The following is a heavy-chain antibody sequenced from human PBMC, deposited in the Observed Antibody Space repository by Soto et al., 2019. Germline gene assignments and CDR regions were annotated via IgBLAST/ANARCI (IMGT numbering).Heavy chain of an antibody. Sequence: GESMQISCQCSGYSYSNIWVGWVRQLPGQGLEWMGIIYPGVPEPRYSPSFHGKVTISAEKSVNPAYVQLNSLAASDSPFCCGSRSPLRRPYFD. CDR1: GYSYSNIW. V-gene: IGHV5-51*01. CDR3: SRSPLRRPYFD. J-gene: IGHJ4*01. CDR2: IYPGVPEP.